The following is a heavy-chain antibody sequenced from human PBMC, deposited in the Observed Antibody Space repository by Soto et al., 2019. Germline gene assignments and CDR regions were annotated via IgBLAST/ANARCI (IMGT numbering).Heavy chain of an antibody. Sequence: ASVKVSCKASGGTFSSYAISWVRQAPGQGLEWMGGIIPIFGTANYAQKFQGRVTITADKSTSTAYMELSSLRSEDTAVYYCARDPYSSSWYPVTGAFDIWGQGTMVTVSS. V-gene: IGHV1-69*06. D-gene: IGHD6-13*01. CDR2: IIPIFGTA. CDR1: GGTFSSYA. J-gene: IGHJ3*02. CDR3: ARDPYSSSWYPVTGAFDI.